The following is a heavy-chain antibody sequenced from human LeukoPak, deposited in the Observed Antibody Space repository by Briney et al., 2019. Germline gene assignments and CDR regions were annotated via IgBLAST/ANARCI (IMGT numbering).Heavy chain of an antibody. CDR3: ARGFLQYFDY. J-gene: IGHJ4*02. CDR2: INPNSGGT. D-gene: IGHD5-24*01. V-gene: IGHV1-2*02. CDR1: GCTFTGYY. Sequence: ASVKVSCKASGCTFTGYYIHWVRQAPGQGLEWMGWINPNSGGTKYAQKFQGRVTMTRDTSINTAYMELSRLRSDDTAVYYCARGFLQYFDYWGQGTLVTVSS.